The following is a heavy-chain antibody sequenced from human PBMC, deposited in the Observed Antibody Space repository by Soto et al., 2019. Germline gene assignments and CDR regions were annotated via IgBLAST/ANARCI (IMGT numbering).Heavy chain of an antibody. CDR2: INAGNGNT. CDR3: ARLYYDSSGYRTGIDY. D-gene: IGHD3-22*01. CDR1: GYTFTSYA. V-gene: IGHV1-3*05. Sequence: QVQLVQSGAEEKKPGASVKVSCKASGYTFTSYAMHWVRQAPGQRLEWMGWINAGNGNTKYSQKFQGRVTITRDTAGSTTHLELSRLRSEGTAVYYYARLYYDSSGYRTGIDYWGQGTLVTVSS. J-gene: IGHJ4*02.